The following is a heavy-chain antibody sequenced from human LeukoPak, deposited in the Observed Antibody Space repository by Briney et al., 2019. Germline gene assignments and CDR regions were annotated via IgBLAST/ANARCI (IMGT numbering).Heavy chain of an antibody. Sequence: ASVKVSCKASGYTFTSHDINWVRQAPGQGLEWMGWMNPNNGATGHAQKFQGRVTITTNTSISTVYMELTNLRSEDTAVYYCARVAVPGTGDWFDPWGQGTLVSVSS. CDR1: GYTFTSHD. CDR3: ARVAVPGTGDWFDP. V-gene: IGHV1-8*01. D-gene: IGHD6-19*01. CDR2: MNPNNGAT. J-gene: IGHJ5*02.